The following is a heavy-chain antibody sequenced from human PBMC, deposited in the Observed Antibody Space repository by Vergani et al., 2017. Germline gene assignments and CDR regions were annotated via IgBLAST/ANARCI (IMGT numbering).Heavy chain of an antibody. CDR1: GYTFTGYY. V-gene: IGHV1-2*04. CDR3: ARTLGRGIAAAGTFPDY. D-gene: IGHD6-13*01. Sequence: QVQLVQSGAEVKKPGASVKVSCKASGYTFTGYYMHWVRQAPGKGLEWMGWINPNSGGTNYAQKFQGWVTMTRDTSISTAYMELSRLRSDDAAVYYCARTLGRGIAAAGTFPDYGGQGTLVTVSS. J-gene: IGHJ4*02. CDR2: INPNSGGT.